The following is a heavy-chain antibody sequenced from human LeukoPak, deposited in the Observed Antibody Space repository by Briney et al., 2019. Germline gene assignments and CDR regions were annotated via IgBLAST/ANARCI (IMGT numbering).Heavy chain of an antibody. V-gene: IGHV3-23*01. J-gene: IGHJ4*02. CDR1: GFTFSSYA. Sequence: PGGSLRLSCAASGFTFSSYAMSWVRQAPGKGLEWVSAISGSGGSTYYADSVKGRFTISRDNSKNTPYLQMNSLRAEDTAVYYCAKVPTSNGDYADYFDYWGQGTLVTVSS. CDR3: AKVPTSNGDYADYFDY. D-gene: IGHD4-17*01. CDR2: ISGSGGST.